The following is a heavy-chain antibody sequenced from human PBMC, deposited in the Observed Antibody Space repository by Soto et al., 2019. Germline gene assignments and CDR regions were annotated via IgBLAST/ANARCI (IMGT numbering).Heavy chain of an antibody. CDR3: AKSPSIAVAGSLFDY. J-gene: IGHJ4*02. V-gene: IGHV3-30*18. D-gene: IGHD6-19*01. CDR2: ISYDGSNK. Sequence: PGGSLRLSCAASGFTFSSYGMHWVRQAPGKGLEWVAVISYDGSNKYYADSVKGRFTISRDNSKNTLYLQMNSLRAEDTAVYYCAKSPSIAVAGSLFDYWGQGTLVTVYS. CDR1: GFTFSSYG.